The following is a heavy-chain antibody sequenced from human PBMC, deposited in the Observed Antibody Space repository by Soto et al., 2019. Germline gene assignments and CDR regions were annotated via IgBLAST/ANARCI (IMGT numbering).Heavy chain of an antibody. J-gene: IGHJ4*02. Sequence: SETLSLTCTVSGASISGYYWSWIRQPPGKGLEWIGYIYYSGSSNYNPSLKSRVTISLDTSKNQFSLRLRSVTAADTAVYYCARARYDSSGYYYFDYWGQGTLVTVS. CDR1: GASISGYY. V-gene: IGHV4-59*01. CDR3: ARARYDSSGYYYFDY. CDR2: IYYSGSS. D-gene: IGHD3-22*01.